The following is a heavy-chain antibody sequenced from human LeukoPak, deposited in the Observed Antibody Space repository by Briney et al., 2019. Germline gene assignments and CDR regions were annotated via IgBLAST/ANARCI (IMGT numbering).Heavy chain of an antibody. V-gene: IGHV1-69*16. CDR1: GGTFSSYT. Sequence: GASVKVSCKASGGTFSSYTISWVRQAPGQGLEWMGRIIPILGIANYAQKFQGRVTITTDESTSTAYMELSSLRSEDTAVYYCARDKGDSSSWYPQELDYWGQGTLVTVSS. D-gene: IGHD6-13*01. CDR2: IIPILGIA. CDR3: ARDKGDSSSWYPQELDY. J-gene: IGHJ4*02.